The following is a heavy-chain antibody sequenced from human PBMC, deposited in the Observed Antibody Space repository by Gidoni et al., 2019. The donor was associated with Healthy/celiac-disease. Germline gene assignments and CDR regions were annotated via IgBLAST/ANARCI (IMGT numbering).Heavy chain of an antibody. D-gene: IGHD3-10*01. V-gene: IGHV4-59*08. CDR3: RALRMVRGVFFDY. Sequence: QVQLQESGPGLVKPSETLSLTCTVSGGSISSYYWSWIRQPPGKGLEWIGYIYYSGSTNYHPSLKSRVTISVDTSKNQFSLKLSSVTAADTAVYYCRALRMVRGVFFDYWGQGTLVTVSS. CDR2: IYYSGST. CDR1: GGSISSYY. J-gene: IGHJ4*02.